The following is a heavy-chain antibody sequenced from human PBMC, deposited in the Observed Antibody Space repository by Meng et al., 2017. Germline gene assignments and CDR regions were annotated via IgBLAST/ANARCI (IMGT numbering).Heavy chain of an antibody. Sequence: QLQQSGPGLMKPSQTLSPTGAISGDTVSSDSAAWNWIRQSPSRGLEWLGRTYYRSKWYNDFAVSVKSRIIINPDTSKNHFSLQLNSVTPEDTAVYYCASGWSMFQTWGQGTLVTVSS. V-gene: IGHV6-1*01. CDR1: GDTVSSDSAA. D-gene: IGHD3-10*02. CDR2: TYYRSKWYN. J-gene: IGHJ4*02. CDR3: ASGWSMFQT.